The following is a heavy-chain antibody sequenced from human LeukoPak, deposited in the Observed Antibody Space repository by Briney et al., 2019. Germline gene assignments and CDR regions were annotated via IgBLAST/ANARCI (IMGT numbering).Heavy chain of an antibody. V-gene: IGHV4-61*02. D-gene: IGHD6-13*01. J-gene: IGHJ4*02. CDR1: GGSISSGSYY. CDR2: IYTSGST. Sequence: SETLSLTCTVSGGSISSGSYYWSWIRQPAGKGLEWIGRIYTSGSTNYNPSLKSRVTISVDTSKNQFSLRLSSVAAADTAVYYCARVTGYVMEDYFDYWGQGTLVTVSS. CDR3: ARVTGYVMEDYFDY.